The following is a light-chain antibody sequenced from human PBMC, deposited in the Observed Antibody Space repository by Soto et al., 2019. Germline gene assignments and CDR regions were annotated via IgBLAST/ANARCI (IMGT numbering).Light chain of an antibody. CDR3: SSHTSSSTPCV. CDR2: EVS. V-gene: IGLV2-14*01. Sequence: HSALTQPASVSGSPGQSISISCTGTSSDVGGYNYVSWYQQHPGKAPKLMIYEVSNRPSGVSNRFSGSKSGNTASLTISGLQAEDEADYYCSSHTSSSTPCVFGTGTKVPV. J-gene: IGLJ1*01. CDR1: SSDVGGYNY.